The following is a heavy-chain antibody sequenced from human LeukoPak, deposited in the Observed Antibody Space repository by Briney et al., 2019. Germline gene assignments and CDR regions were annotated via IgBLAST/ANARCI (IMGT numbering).Heavy chain of an antibody. V-gene: IGHV3-48*01. Sequence: PGGSLRLSCAASGFTFRTYSMNWVRQAPGKGLEWVSYISSSSSTIYYADPVKGRFTISRDNAKNSLHLQMNSLRAEDTAVYYCAREGLVVPATIDAFDIWGQGTMVTVSS. J-gene: IGHJ3*02. CDR2: ISSSSSTI. CDR1: GFTFRTYS. CDR3: AREGLVVPATIDAFDI. D-gene: IGHD2-2*01.